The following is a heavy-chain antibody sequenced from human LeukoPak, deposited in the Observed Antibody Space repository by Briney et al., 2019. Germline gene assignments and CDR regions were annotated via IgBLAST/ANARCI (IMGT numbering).Heavy chain of an antibody. CDR2: ISSSSSTI. J-gene: IGHJ6*03. CDR1: GFTFSSYS. V-gene: IGHV3-48*01. Sequence: GGSLRLSCAASGFTFSSYSMNWVRQAPGKGLEWVSYISSSSSTIYYADSVKGRFTISRDNAKSSLYLQMNGLRAEDTALYYCVRDRGAYDYHYYMDVWGKGTTVTVSS. D-gene: IGHD5-12*01. CDR3: VRDRGAYDYHYYMDV.